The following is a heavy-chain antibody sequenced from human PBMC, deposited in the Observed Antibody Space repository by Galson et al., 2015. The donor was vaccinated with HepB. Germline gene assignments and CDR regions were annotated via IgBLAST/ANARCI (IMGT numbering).Heavy chain of an antibody. D-gene: IGHD2-15*01. V-gene: IGHV3-30*18. CDR1: GFSFSNYG. Sequence: SLRLSCAASGFSFSNYGMHWVRQAPGKGLEWVAVISYVRSNKYYADSVKGRFTISRDNSKNTLYLQMNSLRAEDTAVYYCAKDGGGVVGAATHGMVVWGQGTPVTAS. J-gene: IGHJ6*02. CDR2: ISYVRSNK. CDR3: AKDGGGVVGAATHGMVV.